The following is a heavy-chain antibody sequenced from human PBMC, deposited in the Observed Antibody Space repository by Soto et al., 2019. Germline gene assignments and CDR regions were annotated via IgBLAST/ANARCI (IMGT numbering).Heavy chain of an antibody. J-gene: IGHJ4*02. CDR1: GGTFSSYA. CDR3: ARDKDSSGYYFDY. CDR2: IIPIFGTA. Sequence: ASVKVSCKASGGTFSSYAISWVLQAPGQGLEWMGGIIPIFGTANYAQKFQGRVTITADESTSTAYMELSSLRSEDTAVYYCARDKDSSGYYFDYWGQGTLVTVSS. D-gene: IGHD3-22*01. V-gene: IGHV1-69*13.